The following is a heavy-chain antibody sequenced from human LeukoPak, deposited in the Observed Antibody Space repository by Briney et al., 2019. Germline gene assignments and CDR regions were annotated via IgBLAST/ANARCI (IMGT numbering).Heavy chain of an antibody. CDR3: ARNRADGSGTYYERNPLNFDS. V-gene: IGHV4-34*01. J-gene: IGHJ4*01. Sequence: PSETLSLTCAVYTGSFSGYYWTWIRQPPAKGLEWIGEINHSGSTNCNPSLKSRITLSVDTSKNQFSLKVGSVTAADTAIYYCARNRADGSGTYYERNPLNFDSWGQGTLVTVSS. CDR1: TGSFSGYY. CDR2: INHSGST. D-gene: IGHD3-10*01.